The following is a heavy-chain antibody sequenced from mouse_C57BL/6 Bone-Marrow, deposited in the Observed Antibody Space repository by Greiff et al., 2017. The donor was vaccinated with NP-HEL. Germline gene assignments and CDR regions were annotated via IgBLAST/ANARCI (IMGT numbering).Heavy chain of an antibody. V-gene: IGHV14-4*01. Sequence: EVKLEESGAELVRPGASVKLSCTASGFNIKDDYMPWVKQRPEQGLEWIGWIDPENGDTEYASKFQGKATITADTSSNTAYLQLSSLTSEDTAVYYCTTGGGFAYWGQGTLVTVSA. CDR3: TTGGGFAY. CDR1: GFNIKDDY. CDR2: IDPENGDT. J-gene: IGHJ3*01. D-gene: IGHD1-1*02.